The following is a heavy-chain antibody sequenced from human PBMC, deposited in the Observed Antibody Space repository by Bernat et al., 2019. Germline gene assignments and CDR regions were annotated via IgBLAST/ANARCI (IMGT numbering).Heavy chain of an antibody. Sequence: QVQLQQWGAGLLKPSETLSPTCAVYGGSFSGYYWSWIRQPPGKGLEWIGEINHSGSTNYNPSLKSRVTISVDTSKNQFSLKLSSVTAADTAVYYCARATYNPRITLNDYGDYVWFDPWGQGTLVTVSS. CDR1: GGSFSGYY. CDR2: INHSGST. D-gene: IGHD4-17*01. J-gene: IGHJ5*02. V-gene: IGHV4-34*01. CDR3: ARATYNPRITLNDYGDYVWFDP.